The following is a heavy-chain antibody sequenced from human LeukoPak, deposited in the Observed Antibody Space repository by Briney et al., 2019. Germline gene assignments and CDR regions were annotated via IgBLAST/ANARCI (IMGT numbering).Heavy chain of an antibody. D-gene: IGHD6-19*01. Sequence: GGSLRLSCAASGFTFSSYDMHWVRQATGKGLEWVSAIGTAGDTYYPGSVKGRFTISRENAKNSLYLQMNSLRAEDTAVYYCARGSGWWLIGTADGMDVWGQGTTVTASS. J-gene: IGHJ6*02. CDR3: ARGSGWWLIGTADGMDV. CDR2: IGTAGDT. V-gene: IGHV3-13*01. CDR1: GFTFSSYD.